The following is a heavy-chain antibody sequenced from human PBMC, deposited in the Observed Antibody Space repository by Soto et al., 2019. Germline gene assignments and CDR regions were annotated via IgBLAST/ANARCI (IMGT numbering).Heavy chain of an antibody. V-gene: IGHV3-23*01. Sequence: EVQLLESGGGLVQPGGSLRLSCAASGFTFSSYAMSWVRQTPGKGLEWVSGVLGGGGSTFYSDSVKGRFTISRDNSKTKLYVQMNRLRAEDTDIYYCARKGPPRDAFDIWGQGTMITVSS. CDR3: ARKGPPRDAFDI. J-gene: IGHJ3*02. CDR2: VLGGGGST. CDR1: GFTFSSYA.